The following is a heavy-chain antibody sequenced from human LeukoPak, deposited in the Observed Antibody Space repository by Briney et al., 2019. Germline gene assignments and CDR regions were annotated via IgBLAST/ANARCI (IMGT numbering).Heavy chain of an antibody. CDR1: GGSITNYY. CDR2: SYYNGST. D-gene: IGHD3-10*01. CDR3: ARSQFYGSGSYQGRWFDP. J-gene: IGHJ5*02. Sequence: SSETLSLTCTVSGGSITNYYWSWIRQPPGKGLEWIGFSYYNGSTYYNPSLKSRVNISVDTSKNQFSLKLTSVTAADTAVYYCARSQFYGSGSYQGRWFDPWGQGTLVTVSS. V-gene: IGHV4-59*12.